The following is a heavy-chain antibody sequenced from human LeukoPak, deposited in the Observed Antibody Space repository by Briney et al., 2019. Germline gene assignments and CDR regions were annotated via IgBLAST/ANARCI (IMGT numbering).Heavy chain of an antibody. V-gene: IGHV4-38-2*02. Sequence: SGTLSLTCTVSGYSISSGYYWGWIRQPPGKGLEWIGSIYHSGNTHYSPSLKSRVTISVDTSKNQFSLKLSSVTAADTAVYYCAREASRSFDPWGQGTLVTVSS. CDR1: GYSISSGYY. CDR3: AREASRSFDP. J-gene: IGHJ5*02. CDR2: IYHSGNT. D-gene: IGHD3-16*02.